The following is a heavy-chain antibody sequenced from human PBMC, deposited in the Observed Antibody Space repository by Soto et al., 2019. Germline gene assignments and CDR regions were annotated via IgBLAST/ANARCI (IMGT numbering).Heavy chain of an antibody. J-gene: IGHJ4*02. CDR2: INYSGTS. V-gene: IGHV4-59*12. CDR3: ASFRCTNGVCYTGGDY. Sequence: SETLSLTCTVSDGSISSDYWSWIRQPPGQGLEWIGYINYSGTSKYSASLRSRITISVDTSKSQFSLRLTSVTAADTAVYYCASFRCTNGVCYTGGDYWGQGTLVTVSS. D-gene: IGHD2-8*01. CDR1: DGSISSDY.